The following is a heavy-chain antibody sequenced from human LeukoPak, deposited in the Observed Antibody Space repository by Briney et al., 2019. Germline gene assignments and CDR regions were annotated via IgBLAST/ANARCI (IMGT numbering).Heavy chain of an antibody. Sequence: GGSLRLSCVGSGFIFDDHGMSWVRQGPGKGLEWVSSIHWNGRRAAYADSVMGRFTISRDNAKNSLYLQMNSLKAEDTALYYCARAMPCSNYYDSSACHLDYWGQGTLVTVSS. CDR3: ARAMPCSNYYDSSACHLDY. D-gene: IGHD3-22*01. CDR1: GFIFDDHG. V-gene: IGHV3-20*04. CDR2: IHWNGRRA. J-gene: IGHJ4*02.